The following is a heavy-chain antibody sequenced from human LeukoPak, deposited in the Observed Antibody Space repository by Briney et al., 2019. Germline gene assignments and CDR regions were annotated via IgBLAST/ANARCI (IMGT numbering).Heavy chain of an antibody. CDR2: IGSSGSPT. D-gene: IGHD3-22*01. V-gene: IGHV3-48*02. J-gene: IGHJ6*02. Sequence: GGSLRLSCAASGFAFSSYNMNWVRQAPGKGLEWFSYIGSSGSPTHYADSVRGRFTISRDNAKNSLYLQMNSLRDDDTALYYCARRPYSDTSGRLSDVWGQGTTVTVSS. CDR3: ARRPYSDTSGRLSDV. CDR1: GFAFSSYN.